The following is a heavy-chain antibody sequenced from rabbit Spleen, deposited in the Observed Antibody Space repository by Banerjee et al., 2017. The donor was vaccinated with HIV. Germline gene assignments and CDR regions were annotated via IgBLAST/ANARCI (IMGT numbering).Heavy chain of an antibody. CDR2: IYAGKGDT. J-gene: IGHJ4*01. V-gene: IGHV1S7*01. CDR3: VREAGYGGYGYDL. CDR1: GFDFSSYG. Sequence: QSLEESGGDLVKPGASLTLSCKASGFDFSSYGMSWVRQAPGKGLEWIGIIYAGKGDTDYASWVNGRFTISSHNAQNTLYLQLNSLTAADTATYFCVREAGYGGYGYDLWGPGTLVTVS. D-gene: IGHD6-1*01.